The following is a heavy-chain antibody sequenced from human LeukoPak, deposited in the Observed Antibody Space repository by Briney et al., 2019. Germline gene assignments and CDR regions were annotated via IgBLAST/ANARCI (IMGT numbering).Heavy chain of an antibody. Sequence: SETLSLTCTVSGGSISRYYWSWIRQPPGKGLEWIGYIYYSGSTNYNPSLKSRVTISVDTSKNQFSLKLSSVTAADTAVYYCARGYGSGSFLGVDYWGQGTLVTVSS. CDR2: IYYSGST. D-gene: IGHD3-10*01. CDR1: GGSISRYY. J-gene: IGHJ4*02. V-gene: IGHV4-59*01. CDR3: ARGYGSGSFLGVDY.